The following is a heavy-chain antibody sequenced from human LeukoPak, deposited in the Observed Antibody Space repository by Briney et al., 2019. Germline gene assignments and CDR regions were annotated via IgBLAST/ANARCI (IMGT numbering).Heavy chain of an antibody. V-gene: IGHV5-51*01. Sequence: GESLKISCKGSGHSFTSYWIGWVRQMPGKGLEWMGIIYPGDSDTRYSPSFQGQVTISADKSISTAYLQWSGLKASDTAMYYCARPWGDGYNYADYWGQGTLVTVSS. D-gene: IGHD5-24*01. CDR3: ARPWGDGYNYADY. CDR2: IYPGDSDT. CDR1: GHSFTSYW. J-gene: IGHJ4*02.